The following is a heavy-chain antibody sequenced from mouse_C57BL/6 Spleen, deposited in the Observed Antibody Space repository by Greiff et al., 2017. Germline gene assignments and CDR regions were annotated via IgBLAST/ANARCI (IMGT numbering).Heavy chain of an antibody. CDR3: ERAAISRDY. V-gene: IGHV1-80*01. Sequence: QVQLKESGAELVKPGASVKISCKASGYAFSSYWMNWVKQRPGKGLEWIGQIYPGDGDTNYNVKFKGKATLTADKSSSTAYMQLSSLTYEDSAVYCCERAAISRDYWGGGTTLTVSS. D-gene: IGHD1-2*01. CDR2: IYPGDGDT. CDR1: GYAFSSYW. J-gene: IGHJ2*01.